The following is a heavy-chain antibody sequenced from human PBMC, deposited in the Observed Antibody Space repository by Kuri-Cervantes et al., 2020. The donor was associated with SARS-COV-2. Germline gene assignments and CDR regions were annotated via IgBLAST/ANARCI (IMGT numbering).Heavy chain of an antibody. CDR2: ISSTGDTI. J-gene: IGHJ4*02. Sequence: GESLKISCAASGFTFSSYEMNWVRQTPGKGLEWVSYISSTGDTIYYADSVKGRFTISRDNSKNTLYLQMNSLRAEDTAVYYCAKDIAVAGHFDYWGQGTLVTVSS. V-gene: IGHV3-48*03. D-gene: IGHD6-19*01. CDR3: AKDIAVAGHFDY. CDR1: GFTFSSYE.